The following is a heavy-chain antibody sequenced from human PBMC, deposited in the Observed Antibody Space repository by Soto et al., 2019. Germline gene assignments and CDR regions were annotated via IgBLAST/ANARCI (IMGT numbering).Heavy chain of an antibody. CDR1: GGSFSGYY. CDR2: INHSGST. D-gene: IGHD3-9*01. J-gene: IGHJ3*02. CDR3: ARQYYDILTGYDAFDI. V-gene: IGHV4-34*01. Sequence: SETLSLTCAVYGGSFSGYYWSWIRQPPGKGLEWIGEINHSGSTNYNPSLKSRVTISVDTSKNQFSLKLSSVTAADTAVYYCARQYYDILTGYDAFDIWGQGTMVT.